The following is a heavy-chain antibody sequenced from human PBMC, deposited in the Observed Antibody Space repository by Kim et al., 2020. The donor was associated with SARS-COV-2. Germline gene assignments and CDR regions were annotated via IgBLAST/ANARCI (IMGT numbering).Heavy chain of an antibody. Sequence: GRFTISRDNAKNTLYLQMNSLRAEDTAVYYCARDVYFDWLLPYYYYGMDVWGQGTTVTVSS. CDR3: ARDVYFDWLLPYYYYGMDV. D-gene: IGHD3-9*01. J-gene: IGHJ6*02. V-gene: IGHV3-74*01.